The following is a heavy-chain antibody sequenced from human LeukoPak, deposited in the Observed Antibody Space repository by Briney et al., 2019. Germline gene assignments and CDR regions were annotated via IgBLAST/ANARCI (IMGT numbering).Heavy chain of an antibody. V-gene: IGHV3-11*01. CDR2: ISSSGSTI. D-gene: IGHD6-6*01. Sequence: PGGSLRLSCAASGFTFSSYAMSWIRQAPGKGLEWVSYISSSGSTIYYADSVKGRFTISRDNAKNSLYLQMNSLRAEDTAVYYCARGLRAAHLGGYFDYWGQGTLVTVSS. CDR3: ARGLRAAHLGGYFDY. CDR1: GFTFSSYA. J-gene: IGHJ4*02.